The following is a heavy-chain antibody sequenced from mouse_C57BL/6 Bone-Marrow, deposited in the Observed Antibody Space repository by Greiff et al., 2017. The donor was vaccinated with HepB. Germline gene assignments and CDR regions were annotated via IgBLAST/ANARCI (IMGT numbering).Heavy chain of an antibody. V-gene: IGHV1-52*01. CDR1: GYTFTSYW. Sequence: QVQLQQPGAELVRPGSSVKLSCKASGYTFTSYWMHWVKQRPIQGLEWIGNIDPSDSETHYNQKFKDKATLTVDKSSSTAYMQLSSLTSEDSAVYYCAPTGTRDYYAMDYWDQGTSVTVSS. J-gene: IGHJ4*01. CDR3: APTGTRDYYAMDY. D-gene: IGHD4-1*02. CDR2: IDPSDSET.